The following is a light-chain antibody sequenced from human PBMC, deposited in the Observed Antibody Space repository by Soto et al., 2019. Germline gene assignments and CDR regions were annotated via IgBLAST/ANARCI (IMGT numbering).Light chain of an antibody. CDR3: MQALQTPFT. V-gene: IGKV2-28*01. CDR1: QSLLHSNGYNY. J-gene: IGKJ3*01. Sequence: DIVMTQSPLSLPVTPGEPASISCRSSQSLLHSNGYNYLDWYLQKPGQSPQLLIYLGSNRASGVPDRFSGSESGTDSTLKISRVEGADVGFYYCMQALQTPFTFGPGTKVDIK. CDR2: LGS.